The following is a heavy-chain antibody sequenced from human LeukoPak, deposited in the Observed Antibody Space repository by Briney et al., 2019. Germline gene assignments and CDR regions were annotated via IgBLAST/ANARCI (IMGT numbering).Heavy chain of an antibody. V-gene: IGHV1-46*01. Sequence: ASVKVSCKASGYTFSSYYIHWVRQAPGQWLEWMGIINPSAGSTSHAQKFQGRVTMTRDTSTSTVYMELSSLRSEDTAVYYCARAYSTFNAFDIWGQGTMVTVSS. J-gene: IGHJ3*02. CDR3: ARAYSTFNAFDI. CDR1: GYTFSSYY. CDR2: INPSAGST. D-gene: IGHD2-2*01.